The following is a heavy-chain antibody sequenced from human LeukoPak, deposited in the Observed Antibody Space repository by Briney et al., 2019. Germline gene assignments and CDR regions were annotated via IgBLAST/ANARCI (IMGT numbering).Heavy chain of an antibody. Sequence: PGGSLRLSCAASGFALSSHWMTWVRQVPGRGPEWVANVNRDGSETYYLDSVKGRFTISKDSAKNSLYLQMSSLRAEDTALYHCARNNGMDVWGQGTTVIVSS. CDR3: ARNNGMDV. V-gene: IGHV3-7*03. CDR2: VNRDGSET. CDR1: GFALSSHW. J-gene: IGHJ6*02.